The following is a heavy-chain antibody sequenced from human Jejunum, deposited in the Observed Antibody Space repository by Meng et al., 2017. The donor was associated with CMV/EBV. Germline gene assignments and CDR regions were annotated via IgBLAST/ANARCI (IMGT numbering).Heavy chain of an antibody. D-gene: IGHD7-27*01. J-gene: IGHJ3*02. CDR1: SSYY. CDR3: ARDSSLLGLEGFDI. V-gene: IGHV4-4*08. CDR2: VYSSGST. Sequence: SSYYWSWIRQPPGKGLEWIGQVYSSGSTKYDPTNYNPSLKSRVTISVDTSTKQFSLKLRSVTAADTAVYFCARDSSLLGLEGFDIWGQGTAVTVSS.